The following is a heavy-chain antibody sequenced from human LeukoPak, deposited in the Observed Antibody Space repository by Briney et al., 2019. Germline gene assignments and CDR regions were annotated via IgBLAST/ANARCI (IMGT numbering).Heavy chain of an antibody. Sequence: GGSLRLSCAASGFTFSSYGMHWVRQAPGKGLEWVAVISYDGSNKYYADSVRGRFTISRDNSKNTLYLQMNSLRAEDTAVYYCAKDPGMAAAGTGYWGQGTLVTVSS. V-gene: IGHV3-30*18. J-gene: IGHJ4*02. D-gene: IGHD6-13*01. CDR2: ISYDGSNK. CDR3: AKDPGMAAAGTGY. CDR1: GFTFSSYG.